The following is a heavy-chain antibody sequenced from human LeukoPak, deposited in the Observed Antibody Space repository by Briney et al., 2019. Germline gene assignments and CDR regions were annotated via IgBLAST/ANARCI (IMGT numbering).Heavy chain of an antibody. CDR1: GGSISSYY. J-gene: IGHJ4*02. V-gene: IGHV4-59*08. D-gene: IGHD5-18*01. CDR3: ARLVGAAMVSSYFDY. Sequence: PSETLSLTCTVSGGSISSYYWSWIRQPPGKGLEWIGYIYYSGSTNYNPSLKSRVTISVDTSKNQFSLKLSSVTAADTAVYYCARLVGAAMVSSYFDYWGQGTLVTVSS. CDR2: IYYSGST.